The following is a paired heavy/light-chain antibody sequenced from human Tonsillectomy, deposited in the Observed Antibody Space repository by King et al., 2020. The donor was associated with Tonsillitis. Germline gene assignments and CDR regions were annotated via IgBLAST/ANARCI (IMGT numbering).Light chain of an antibody. Sequence: EVVLTQSPGTLSLSPGERVTLFCRASQTISSASLSWYQQKGGQAPRLIMFDTSSRAAGIPDRFSGSGSETHFTLTISRLQPEDFAVYYCQHYGGSPLYTFGQGTKLEIK. V-gene: IGKV3-20*01. CDR3: QHYGGSPLYT. J-gene: IGKJ2*01. CDR2: DTS. CDR1: QTISSAS.
Heavy chain of an antibody. CDR3: ARDSVAAGYYSYSHYMDV. CDR2: VYISGVT. J-gene: IGHJ6*03. D-gene: IGHD2-15*01. CDR1: DDSFSSHY. Sequence: QVQLQESGPGLVRPSETLSLTCTVSDDSFSSHYWSWVRQPAGKGLEWIGHVYISGVTNYNPSLKSRVTLSIDSSKRQVSLTMTSVTAADTALYYCARDSVAAGYYSYSHYMDVWGKGTTVTVSS. V-gene: IGHV4-4*07.